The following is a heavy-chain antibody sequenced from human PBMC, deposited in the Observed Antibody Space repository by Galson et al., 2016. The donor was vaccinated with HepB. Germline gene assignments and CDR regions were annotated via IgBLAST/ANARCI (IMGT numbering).Heavy chain of an antibody. CDR2: TYFRSKWYN. CDR3: ARDLGSTLAARSFDD. CDR1: GDSVSSNTAA. J-gene: IGHJ4*02. D-gene: IGHD6-6*01. Sequence: CAISGDSVSSNTAAWNWIRQSPSRGLEWLGRTYFRSKWYNDYTMSVKSRIIISPDTSNNQFSLQLNSATPEDTAVYYCARDLGSTLAARSFDDWGQGTLVTVSS. V-gene: IGHV6-1*01.